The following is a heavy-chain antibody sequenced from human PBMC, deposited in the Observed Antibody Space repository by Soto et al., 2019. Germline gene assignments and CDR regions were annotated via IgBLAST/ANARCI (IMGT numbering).Heavy chain of an antibody. J-gene: IGHJ4*02. CDR2: INSDGSST. CDR1: GFTFSSYW. CDR3: ARRGAVAGPHY. D-gene: IGHD6-19*01. V-gene: IGHV3-74*01. Sequence: EVQLVESGGGLVQPGGSLRVSCAASGFTFSSYWMHWVRQAPGKGLVWVSRINSDGSSTSYADSVKGRFTISRDNAKNTLYLQMNRLRAEDTAIYYCARRGAVAGPHYWGQGTLVTVSS.